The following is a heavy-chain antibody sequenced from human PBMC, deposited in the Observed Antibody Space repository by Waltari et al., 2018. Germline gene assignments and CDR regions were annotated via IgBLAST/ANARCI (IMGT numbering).Heavy chain of an antibody. CDR1: GYTFTSYS. V-gene: IGHV1-46*01. CDR3: ARGRSPTCFDY. CDR2: ITPSGGST. Sequence: QVQLVQSGAEVKKPGASVKVSCKASGYTFTSYSMHWVRQAPGQGLEWMGIITPSGGSTSYAQKFQGRFTMTRDTSTITVYMELSSLRSEDTAVYYCARGRSPTCFDYWGQGTLVTVSS. J-gene: IGHJ4*02.